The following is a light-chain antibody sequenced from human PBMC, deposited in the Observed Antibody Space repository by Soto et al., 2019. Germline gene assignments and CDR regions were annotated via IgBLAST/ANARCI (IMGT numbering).Light chain of an antibody. J-gene: IGKJ1*01. CDR1: QSVSNY. CDR2: GAS. Sequence: EIVMTQSPATLSVSRGERATLSCRASQSVSNYLAWYQQKAGQAPRLLIYGASTRATGIPARFSGSGSGTEFTLTISSLQSEDSAVYYCQQYNNWPPWTFGQGTKVEIK. CDR3: QQYNNWPPWT. V-gene: IGKV3-15*01.